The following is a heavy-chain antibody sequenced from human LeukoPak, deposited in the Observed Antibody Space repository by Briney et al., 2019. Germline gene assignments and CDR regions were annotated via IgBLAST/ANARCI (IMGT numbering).Heavy chain of an antibody. D-gene: IGHD3-3*01. Sequence: PGGSLRLSCAVSGFTVSYNHMNWVRQSPGKGLEWGSIIYSGGNRDYADSVKGRFTISRDNARNTVFFQMNSLRDEDTAVYYCARHPSYDFWSGYYSGLDAFDIWGQGTMVTVSS. CDR3: ARHPSYDFWSGYYSGLDAFDI. V-gene: IGHV3-66*04. CDR1: GFTVSYNH. J-gene: IGHJ3*02. CDR2: IYSGGNR.